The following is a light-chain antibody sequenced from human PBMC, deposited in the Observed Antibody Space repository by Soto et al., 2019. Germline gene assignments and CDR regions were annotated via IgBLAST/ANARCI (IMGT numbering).Light chain of an antibody. CDR3: QQRSNWPPVIT. V-gene: IGKV3-11*01. J-gene: IGKJ5*01. Sequence: EIVLTQSPATLSLSPGERVTLSCRASQSFASYLAWYQQKPGQAPRLLIYDASKRATGIPARFSGRGSGTEFTLTTSSLEPEDFAVYYCQQRSNWPPVITFGQGTRLEIK. CDR1: QSFASY. CDR2: DAS.